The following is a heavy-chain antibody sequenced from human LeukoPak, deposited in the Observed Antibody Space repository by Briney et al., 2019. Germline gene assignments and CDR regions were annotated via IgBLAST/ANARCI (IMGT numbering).Heavy chain of an antibody. D-gene: IGHD3-22*01. CDR2: INHSGST. CDR3: ARRDRGYYYDSSGYYY. V-gene: IGHV4-34*01. CDR1: GGSFSGYY. J-gene: IGHJ4*02. Sequence: RASETLSLTCAVYGGSFSGYYWSWIRQPPGKGLEWIGEINHSGSTNYNPSLKSRVTISVDTSKNQFSLKLSSVTAVDTAVYYCARRDRGYYYDSSGYYYWGQGTLVTVSS.